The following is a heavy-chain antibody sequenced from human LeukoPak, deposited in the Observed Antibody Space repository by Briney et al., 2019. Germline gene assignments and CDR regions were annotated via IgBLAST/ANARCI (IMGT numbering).Heavy chain of an antibody. J-gene: IGHJ3*02. D-gene: IGHD3-22*01. Sequence: GGSLRLSCAASGFTFDDYAMHWVRQAPGKGLEWVSGISWNSGSIGYADSVKGRFTISRDNAKNSLYLQMNSLRAEDTALYYCAKGRTHYYDSSGYYFPDAFDIWGQGTMVTVSS. V-gene: IGHV3-9*01. CDR2: ISWNSGSI. CDR3: AKGRTHYYDSSGYYFPDAFDI. CDR1: GFTFDDYA.